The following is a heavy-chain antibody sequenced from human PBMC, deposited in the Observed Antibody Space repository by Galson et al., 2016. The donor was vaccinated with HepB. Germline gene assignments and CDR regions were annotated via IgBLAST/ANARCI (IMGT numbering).Heavy chain of an antibody. Sequence: QSGAEVKKPGEPLRISCKGSGYSFTNYWINWVRQMPGKGLEWMGRIDPSDSYTDYSPSFQDHVIISADKSISTAYLQWNNLKASDTAMYYCARVGMLPFDSWGQGTLVTVSS. D-gene: IGHD2-15*01. V-gene: IGHV5-10-1*01. J-gene: IGHJ4*02. CDR3: ARVGMLPFDS. CDR1: GYSFTNYW. CDR2: IDPSDSYT.